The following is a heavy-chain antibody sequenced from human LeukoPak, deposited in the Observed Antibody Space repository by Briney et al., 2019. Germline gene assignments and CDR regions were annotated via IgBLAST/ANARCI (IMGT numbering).Heavy chain of an antibody. Sequence: PGGSLRLSCAASGFTFSSYGMHWVRQAPGKGLEWVAFIRYDGSNKYYADSVKGRFTISRDNSKNTLYLQMNSLRAEDTAVYYCAKDQVDYYDSSGLDYWGQGTLVTVSS. D-gene: IGHD3-22*01. CDR2: IRYDGSNK. CDR1: GFTFSSYG. CDR3: AKDQVDYYDSSGLDY. J-gene: IGHJ4*02. V-gene: IGHV3-30*02.